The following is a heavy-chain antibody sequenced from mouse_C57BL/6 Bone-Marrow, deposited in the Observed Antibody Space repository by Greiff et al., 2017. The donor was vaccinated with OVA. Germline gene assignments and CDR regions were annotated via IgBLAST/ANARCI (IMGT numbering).Heavy chain of an antibody. CDR3: AKNYGGFAY. CDR2: INPDSSTI. CDR1: GIAFTRYW. D-gene: IGHD2-4*01. Sequence: EVQLQQSGGGLVQPGGSLKLSCAASGIAFTRYWMSWVRRAPGQGLEWIGKINPDSSTINYTPSLKDKYILSRDNAKNTLYLQMSKVRSEDTALDYCAKNYGGFAYWGQGTLVTVSA. J-gene: IGHJ3*01. V-gene: IGHV4-1*01.